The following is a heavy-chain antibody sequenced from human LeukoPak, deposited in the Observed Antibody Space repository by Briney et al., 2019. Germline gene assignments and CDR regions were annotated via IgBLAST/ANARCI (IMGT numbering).Heavy chain of an antibody. D-gene: IGHD3-22*01. CDR2: MNPNSGNT. Sequence: ASVTVSCKASGYTFTSYDINWVRQATGQGLEWMGWMNPNSGNTGYAQKFQGRVTMTRNASISTAYMELSSLRSEDTAVYYCARSRTYYYDSSGYSRESDAFDIWGQGTMVTVSS. V-gene: IGHV1-8*01. CDR3: ARSRTYYYDSSGYSRESDAFDI. J-gene: IGHJ3*02. CDR1: GYTFTSYD.